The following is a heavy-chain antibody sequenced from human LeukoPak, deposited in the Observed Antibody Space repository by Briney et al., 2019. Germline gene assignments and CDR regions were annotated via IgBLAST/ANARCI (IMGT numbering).Heavy chain of an antibody. Sequence: SETLSLTCTVSGGSISSSSYYWGWIRQPPGKGLEWIGSIYYSGSTYYNPSLKSRVTISVDTSRNQFSLKLSSVTAADTAVYYCARRGYCSGGSCYHYFDYWGQGTLVTVSS. D-gene: IGHD2-15*01. CDR3: ARRGYCSGGSCYHYFDY. CDR2: IYYSGST. J-gene: IGHJ4*02. V-gene: IGHV4-39*01. CDR1: GGSISSSSYY.